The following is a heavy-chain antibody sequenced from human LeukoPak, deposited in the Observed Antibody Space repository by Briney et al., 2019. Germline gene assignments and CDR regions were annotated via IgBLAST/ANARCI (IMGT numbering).Heavy chain of an antibody. D-gene: IGHD6-13*01. CDR2: ISGSGGST. CDR1: GFTFSSYA. J-gene: IGHJ4*02. V-gene: IGHV3-23*01. Sequence: GGSLRLSCAASGFTFSSYAMSWVRQAPGKGLEWVSAISGSGGSTYYADSVKGRFTISRDNSKNKLYLQMNSLRAEDTAVYYCATYSSSWYCFDYWLQGTLVTVSS. CDR3: ATYSSSWYCFDY.